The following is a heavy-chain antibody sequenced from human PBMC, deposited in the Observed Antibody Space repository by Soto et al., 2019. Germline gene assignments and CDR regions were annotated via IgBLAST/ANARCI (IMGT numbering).Heavy chain of an antibody. CDR1: GFTFSSYG. J-gene: IGHJ4*02. V-gene: IGHV3-33*01. CDR3: ARGELMITFGGVIVPAIFDY. CDR2: IWYDGSNK. Sequence: ESGGGVVQPGRSLRLSCAASGFTFSSYGMHWVRQAPGKGLEWVAVIWYDGSNKYYADSVKGRFTISRDNSKNTLYLQMNSLRAEDTAVYYCARGELMITFGGVIVPAIFDYWGQGTLVTVSS. D-gene: IGHD3-16*02.